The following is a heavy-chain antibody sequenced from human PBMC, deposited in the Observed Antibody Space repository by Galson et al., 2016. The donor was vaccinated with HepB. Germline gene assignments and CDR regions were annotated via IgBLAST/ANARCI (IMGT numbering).Heavy chain of an antibody. V-gene: IGHV1-69*13. CDR3: AGDRRHCSSGSCYTSNDYFHGMDV. D-gene: IGHD2-2*02. Sequence: SVKVSCKASGVTFSTYGISWVRQAPGQGLEWMGGIIPMFGTANYAPKSDSRVTITAYESSSTAYMEVSSLRSEDTAVYYCAGDRRHCSSGSCYTSNDYFHGMDVWGQGTTVTVSS. J-gene: IGHJ6*02. CDR1: GVTFSTYG. CDR2: IIPMFGTA.